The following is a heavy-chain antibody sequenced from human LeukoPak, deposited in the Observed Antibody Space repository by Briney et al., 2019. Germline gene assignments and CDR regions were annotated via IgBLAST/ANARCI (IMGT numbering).Heavy chain of an antibody. Sequence: SVKVSCKASGGTYSSYAISWVRQAPGQGLEWMGGIIPIFGTANYAQKFQGRVTITADESTSTAYMELSSLRSEDRAVYYCARALPEFVSGYDLGWFDPWGQGTLVTVSS. CDR2: IIPIFGTA. CDR3: ARALPEFVSGYDLGWFDP. CDR1: GGTYSSYA. D-gene: IGHD5-12*01. V-gene: IGHV1-69*13. J-gene: IGHJ5*02.